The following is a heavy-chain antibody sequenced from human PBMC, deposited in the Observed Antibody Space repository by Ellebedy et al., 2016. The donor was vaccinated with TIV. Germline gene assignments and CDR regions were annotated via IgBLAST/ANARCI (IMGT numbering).Heavy chain of an antibody. CDR2: IYSSGRT. J-gene: IGHJ3*02. V-gene: IGHV4-59*01. D-gene: IGHD6-6*01. CDR1: GGSISHNY. Sequence: MPSETLSLTCSVSGGSISHNYWSWIPQPPGKGLEWIGYIYSSGRTEYNPSLKSRVTLSLDTSKNQFSLKVSSVTAADTAVYYCARDHPSIVAHDASDKWGQGTMVTVSS. CDR3: ARDHPSIVAHDASDK.